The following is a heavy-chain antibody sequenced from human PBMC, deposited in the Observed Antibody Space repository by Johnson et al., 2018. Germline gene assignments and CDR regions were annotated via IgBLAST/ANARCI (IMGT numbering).Heavy chain of an antibody. J-gene: IGHJ6*04. Sequence: QEQLVEAGGGVVQPGTSLRLSCVASGFSFNSYAMHWVRQAPGKGLEWVAIISSGGSNKHYTDSVKGRFTVSRDNSKNTMYLQMNSLRPEDTAVYYCARDPAEDVWGKGTTVTVSS. CDR1: GFSFNSYA. V-gene: IGHV3-30-3*01. CDR3: ARDPAEDV. CDR2: ISSGGSNK.